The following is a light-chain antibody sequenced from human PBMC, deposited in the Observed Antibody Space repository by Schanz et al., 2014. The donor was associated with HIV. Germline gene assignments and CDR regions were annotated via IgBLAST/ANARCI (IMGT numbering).Light chain of an antibody. CDR1: TSNIGSNT. Sequence: QSLLTQPPSTSGTPGQRVIISCSGSTSNIGSNTVNWYQQLPRTAPKLLIYSNNQRPSGVPDRFSGSKSGTSASLLISGLQSEDEADYYCSSSGGSNNFVIFGGGTKLTVL. V-gene: IGLV1-44*01. J-gene: IGLJ2*01. CDR2: SNN. CDR3: SSSGGSNNFVI.